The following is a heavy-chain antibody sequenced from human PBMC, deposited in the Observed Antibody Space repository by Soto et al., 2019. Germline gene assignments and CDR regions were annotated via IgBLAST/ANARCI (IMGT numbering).Heavy chain of an antibody. D-gene: IGHD2-2*01. V-gene: IGHV4-34*01. CDR1: GGSFSGYY. CDR2: INHSGST. Sequence: LSLTCAVYGGSFSGYYWSWIRQPPGKGLEWIGEINHSGSTNYNPSLKSRVTISVDTSKNQFSLKLSPVTAADTAVYYCARGCSSTSCYGGSFDYWGQGTLVTVS. CDR3: ARGCSSTSCYGGSFDY. J-gene: IGHJ4*02.